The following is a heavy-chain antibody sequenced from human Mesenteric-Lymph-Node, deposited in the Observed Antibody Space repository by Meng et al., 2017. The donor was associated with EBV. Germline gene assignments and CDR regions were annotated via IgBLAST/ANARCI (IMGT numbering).Heavy chain of an antibody. CDR2: ISHSGST. J-gene: IGHJ4*02. D-gene: IGHD3-16*02. CDR1: GGSFSSYY. CDR3: AKGPLLGGELSLEDY. V-gene: IGHV4-34*01. Sequence: QEPLQQWGAGLLTPSETLSLPCAVYGGSFSSYYWSWIRQPPGKGLEWIGEISHSGSTNYNPSLKSRVTISVDTSKNQFSLKLSSVTAADTAVYYCAKGPLLGGELSLEDYWGQGTLVTVSS.